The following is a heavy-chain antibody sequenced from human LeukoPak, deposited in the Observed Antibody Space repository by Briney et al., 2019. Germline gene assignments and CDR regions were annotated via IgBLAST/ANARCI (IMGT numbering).Heavy chain of an antibody. J-gene: IGHJ3*02. Sequence: GGSLKLSRAPSGGMPITSSMLAVRHAPDKGLGSRSLISAEESDITYTDSVWGRLTPSRDNSQNTLYLQMTSLRPEDTALYCCVSQDGHTFLDAFDIWGQGTMLIVSS. CDR2: ISAEESDI. CDR1: GGMPITSS. CDR3: VSQDGHTFLDAFDI. D-gene: IGHD5-24*01. V-gene: IGHV3-30*19.